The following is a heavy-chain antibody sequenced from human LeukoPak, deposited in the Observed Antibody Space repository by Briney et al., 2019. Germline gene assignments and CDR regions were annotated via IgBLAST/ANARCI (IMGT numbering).Heavy chain of an antibody. CDR2: IKQEGSEK. CDR1: VFTSINYL. J-gene: IGHJ4*02. CDR3: ARARQPAY. Sequence: GGALRLSSAPSVFTSINYLLTSVPQGPGQGLEWGAHIKQEGSEKHYVESVRGAFTISRENAKNSLYLQMNSLRAEDTAVYYCARARQPAYWGQGTLVTVSS. V-gene: IGHV3-7*01.